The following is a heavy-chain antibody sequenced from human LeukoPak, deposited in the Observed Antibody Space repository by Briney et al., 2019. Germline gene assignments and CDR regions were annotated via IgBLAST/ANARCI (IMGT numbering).Heavy chain of an antibody. CDR1: GGSISSGSYY. CDR3: ARGSHLYGSGSFDY. Sequence: PSQTLSLTCTVSGGSISSGSYYWSWIRQPAGKGLEWIGRIYTSGSTNYNPSLKSRVTISVDTSKNQFSLKLKSVTPDDTAVYYCARGSHLYGSGSFDYWGQGTLVTVSS. CDR2: IYTSGST. D-gene: IGHD3-10*01. J-gene: IGHJ4*02. V-gene: IGHV4-61*02.